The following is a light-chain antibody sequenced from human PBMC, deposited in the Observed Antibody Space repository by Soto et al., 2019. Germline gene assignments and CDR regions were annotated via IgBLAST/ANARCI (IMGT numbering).Light chain of an antibody. CDR3: SSYTSTSTPLI. CDR2: EVT. CDR1: SSDIGAYDY. Sequence: QSVLTQPASVSGSPGQSITISCSGSSSDIGAYDYVSWYQQHPGKAPKLLIYEVTSRPSGVSHRFSGSKSSNTASLSISGLQLEDDADYYCSSYTSTSTPLIFGGGTKVTVL. V-gene: IGLV2-14*01. J-gene: IGLJ2*01.